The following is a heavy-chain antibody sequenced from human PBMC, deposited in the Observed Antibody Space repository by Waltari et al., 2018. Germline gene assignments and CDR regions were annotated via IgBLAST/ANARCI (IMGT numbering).Heavy chain of an antibody. V-gene: IGHV4-61*02. D-gene: IGHD5-18*01. CDR3: ARDSSGYSPFDY. Sequence: QVQLQESGPGLVKPSQTLSLTCTVSGGSISSGSYYWSWIRQPAGKGLDGIGRIYTSGSTDYNPSHKSRVTISVDTSKNQFSLKLSSVTAADTAVYYCARDSSGYSPFDYWGQGTLVTVSS. CDR2: IYTSGST. J-gene: IGHJ4*02. CDR1: GGSISSGSYY.